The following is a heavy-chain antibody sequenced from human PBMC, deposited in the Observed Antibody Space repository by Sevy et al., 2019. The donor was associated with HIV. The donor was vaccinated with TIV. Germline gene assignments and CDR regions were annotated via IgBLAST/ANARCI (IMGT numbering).Heavy chain of an antibody. Sequence: SETLSLMCSVHGGTINSYFWNWIRQPPGKGLEWIGNIYYSGTTKYNPSLKSRVTMSVDTSKNQFSLRLTSVTAADTAVYYCARRVAGEPYYSGMDVWGQGTTVTVSS. D-gene: IGHD3-16*01. CDR3: ARRVAGEPYYSGMDV. CDR1: GGTINSYF. V-gene: IGHV4-59*01. J-gene: IGHJ6*02. CDR2: IYYSGTT.